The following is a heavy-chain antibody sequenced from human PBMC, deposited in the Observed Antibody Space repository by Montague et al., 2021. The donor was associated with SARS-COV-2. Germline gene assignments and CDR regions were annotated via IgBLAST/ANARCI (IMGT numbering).Heavy chain of an antibody. CDR3: ARREYSYGWGD. J-gene: IGHJ4*02. D-gene: IGHD5-18*01. CDR1: GGPISGSSDY. CDR2: VYYSGXX. V-gene: IGHV4-39*01. Sequence: SETLSLTCTVTGGPISGSSDYWGWIRQSPGKGLEWIASVYYSGXXXYXXSLKSRLTISVDTSKNQFSLKLNSVTAADTALYYCARREYSYGWGDWGQGTLVTVSS.